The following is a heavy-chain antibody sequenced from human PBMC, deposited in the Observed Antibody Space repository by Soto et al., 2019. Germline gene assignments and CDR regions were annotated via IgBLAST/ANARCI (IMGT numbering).Heavy chain of an antibody. CDR2: IYYSGST. CDR1: GGSISSYY. D-gene: IGHD3-10*01. CDR3: ARHDYDSGSYVRY. J-gene: IGHJ4*02. V-gene: IGHV4-59*08. Sequence: SETLSLTCTVSGGSISSYYWSWIRQPPGKGLEWIGYIYYSGSTNYNPSLKSRVTISVDTSKNQFSLKLSSVTAADTAVYYCARHDYDSGSYVRYWGQGTLVTVSS.